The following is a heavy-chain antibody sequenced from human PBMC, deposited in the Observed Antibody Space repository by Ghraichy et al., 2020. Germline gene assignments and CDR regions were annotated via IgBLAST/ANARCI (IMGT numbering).Heavy chain of an antibody. D-gene: IGHD6-13*01. CDR2: ISYDGSNK. V-gene: IGHV3-30*18. J-gene: IGHJ4*02. CDR1: GFTFSSYG. Sequence: GGSLRLSCAASGFTFSSYGMHWVHQAPGKGLEWVAVISYDGSNKYYADSVKGRFTISRDNSKNTLYLQMNSLRAEDTAVYYCAKDFGAAAGLPEGYWGQGTLVTVSS. CDR3: AKDFGAAAGLPEGY.